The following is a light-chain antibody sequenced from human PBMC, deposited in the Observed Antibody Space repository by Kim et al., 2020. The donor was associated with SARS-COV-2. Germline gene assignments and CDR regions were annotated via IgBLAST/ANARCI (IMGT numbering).Light chain of an antibody. Sequence: QSATLTCTGNSYNDGNQGAGWLQQHQGHPPKLLSYRNDNRPSGISARLAASRSGSTASLTITGLQPEDEADYYCSAWDSSLSAWVFGGGTQLTVL. CDR1: SYNDGNQG. CDR2: RND. V-gene: IGLV10-54*01. CDR3: SAWDSSLSAWV. J-gene: IGLJ3*02.